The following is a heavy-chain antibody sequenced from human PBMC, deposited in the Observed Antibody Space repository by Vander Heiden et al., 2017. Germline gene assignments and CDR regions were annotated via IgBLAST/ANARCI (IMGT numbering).Heavy chain of an antibody. V-gene: IGHV3-7*01. J-gene: IGHJ4*02. D-gene: IGHD2-2*01. CDR3: ARDGCSCSGCYRRNDY. Sequence: EVQLVESGGGLVQRGGSLRLSCAASGFTFSSYWRSWVRQAPGKGLEWVANIKQDGSEKFYVDSVKGRFTISKDNAKNSVYLQMNSLRGEDTAVYYCARDGCSCSGCYRRNDYWGLGTLVTVSS. CDR2: IKQDGSEK. CDR1: GFTFSSYW.